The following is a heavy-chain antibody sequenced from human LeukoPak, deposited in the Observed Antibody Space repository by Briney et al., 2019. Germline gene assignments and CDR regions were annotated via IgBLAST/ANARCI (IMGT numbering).Heavy chain of an antibody. V-gene: IGHV4-34*01. D-gene: IGHD5-12*01. CDR1: GGSFSNYY. CDR2: INHSGST. Sequence: PSETLSLTCAFYGGSFSNYYWSWIRQPPGKGLEWIGEINHSGSTNYNPSLKSRLTISVDTSKNQFSLKLSSVTAADTAVYYCARVDIVATIHFDYWGQGTLVTVSS. J-gene: IGHJ4*02. CDR3: ARVDIVATIHFDY.